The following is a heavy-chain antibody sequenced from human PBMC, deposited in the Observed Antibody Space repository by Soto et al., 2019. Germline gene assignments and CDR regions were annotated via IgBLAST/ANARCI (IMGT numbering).Heavy chain of an antibody. V-gene: IGHV3-23*01. J-gene: IGHJ6*02. CDR1: GFTFNTYF. CDR3: AKSLTASNLRLDV. D-gene: IGHD3-16*01. CDR2: ISGGGGTK. Sequence: QLLESGGGLVQPGGSLRLACTASGFTFNTYFMSWVRQAPGEGLEWISAISGGGGTKYYSASVKGRFTISRDNSNNTLYLQMNSLRADDTAVYYCAKSLTASNLRLDVWGHGTRVTVSS.